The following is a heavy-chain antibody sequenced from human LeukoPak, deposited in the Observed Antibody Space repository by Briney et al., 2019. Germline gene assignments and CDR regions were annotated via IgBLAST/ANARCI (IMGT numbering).Heavy chain of an antibody. V-gene: IGHV3-30*02. CDR2: IRYDGSNK. CDR1: GFTFSSYG. Sequence: GGSLRLSCAASGFTFSSYGMHWVRQAPGKGLEWVAFIRYDGSNKYYADSVKGRFTISRDNSKNTLYLQMNSLRAEDTAVYYCARWQQLVRYFDYWGQGTLVTVSS. D-gene: IGHD6-13*01. CDR3: ARWQQLVRYFDY. J-gene: IGHJ4*02.